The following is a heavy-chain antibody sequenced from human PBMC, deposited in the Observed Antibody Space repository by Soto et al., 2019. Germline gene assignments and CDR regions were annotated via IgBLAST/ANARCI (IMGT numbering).Heavy chain of an antibody. Sequence: VQLVESGGGLVQPGGSLRLSCAASGFTFTDHYMDWVRQAPGKGLEWVGRIRNKPNSYTTEFAASVKDRFTISRDDSRNSVYLQMNSLKSDDTAVYYCARGGKVVVGQALDYWGQGTLVTVSS. CDR3: ARGGKVVVGQALDY. CDR1: GFTFTDHY. J-gene: IGHJ4*02. CDR2: IRNKPNSYTT. D-gene: IGHD3-22*01. V-gene: IGHV3-72*01.